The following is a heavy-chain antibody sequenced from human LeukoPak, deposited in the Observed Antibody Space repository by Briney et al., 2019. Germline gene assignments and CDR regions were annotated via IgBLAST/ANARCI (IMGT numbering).Heavy chain of an antibody. J-gene: IGHJ6*02. Sequence: PGGSLRLSCAASGFIFSSYSMNWVRQAPGKGLEWVSSISSSSSYIYYADSVKGRFTISRDNAKNSLYLQMNSLRAEDTAVYYCARAGDHYYGSGSYYNRYYYGMDVWGQGTTVTVSS. CDR3: ARAGDHYYGSGSYYNRYYYGMDV. D-gene: IGHD3-10*01. CDR2: ISSSSSYI. CDR1: GFIFSSYS. V-gene: IGHV3-21*01.